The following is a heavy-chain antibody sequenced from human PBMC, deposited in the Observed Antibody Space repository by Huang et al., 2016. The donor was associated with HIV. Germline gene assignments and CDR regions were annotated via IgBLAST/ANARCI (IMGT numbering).Heavy chain of an antibody. V-gene: IGHV4-4*07. Sequence: QVQLQESGPGLVKPSETLSLTCTVSGGSISSYYWSWIRQPAGKGLEWIGRIDSSGSTNYKTSRKSRVTMSVDTSKNQFSLKLSSVTAADTAVYFCARAAAGTDWFDPWGQGILVTVSS. J-gene: IGHJ5*02. CDR2: IDSSGST. D-gene: IGHD6-13*01. CDR3: ARAAAGTDWFDP. CDR1: GGSISSYY.